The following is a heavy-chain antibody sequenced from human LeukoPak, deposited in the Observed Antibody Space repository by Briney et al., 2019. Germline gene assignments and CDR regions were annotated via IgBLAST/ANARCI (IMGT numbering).Heavy chain of an antibody. J-gene: IGHJ5*02. D-gene: IGHD4-17*01. CDR1: GFTFSSYW. V-gene: IGHV3-74*01. CDR2: INSDGSST. CDR3: ARGGDPYNWFDP. Sequence: RGSLRLSCAASGFTFSSYWMHRVRQAPGKGLVWVSRINSDGSSTSYADSVKGRFTISRDNAKNTLYLQMNSLRAEDTAVYYCARGGDPYNWFDPWGQGTLVPLSS.